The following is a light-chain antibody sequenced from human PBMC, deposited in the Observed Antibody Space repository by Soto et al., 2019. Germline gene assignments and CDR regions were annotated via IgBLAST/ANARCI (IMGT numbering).Light chain of an antibody. V-gene: IGLV1-44*01. CDR3: QSYDSGVTGSV. Sequence: QSVLTQPPSASGTPGQRVTISCSGSNSNIGSNTVNWYRQLPGTAPKLVLYSNTARPSGVPDRFSGSRSGSSGSLAITGLQPEDEADYYCQSYDSGVTGSVFGTGTKLTVL. J-gene: IGLJ1*01. CDR2: SNT. CDR1: NSNIGSNT.